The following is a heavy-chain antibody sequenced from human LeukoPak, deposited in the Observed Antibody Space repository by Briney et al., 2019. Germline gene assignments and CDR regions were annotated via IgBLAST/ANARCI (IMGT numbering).Heavy chain of an antibody. CDR2: IYHSGST. CDR1: GGSISSSNW. D-gene: IGHD3-16*02. CDR3: ASYLGKVRYFDY. V-gene: IGHV4-4*02. Sequence: SETLSLTCAVSGGSISSSNWWSWVRQPPGKGLEWIGEIYHSGSTNYNPSLKSRVTISVDKSKNQFSLKLSSVTAADTAVYHCASYLGKVRYFDYWGQGTLVTVSS. J-gene: IGHJ4*02.